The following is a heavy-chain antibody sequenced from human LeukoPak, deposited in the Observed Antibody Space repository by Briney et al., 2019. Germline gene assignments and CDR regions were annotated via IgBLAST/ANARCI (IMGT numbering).Heavy chain of an antibody. CDR3: ASSGYYYRYYFDY. J-gene: IGHJ4*02. D-gene: IGHD3-22*01. V-gene: IGHV5-51*01. CDR2: IYPGDSDT. CDR1: GYSFTSYW. Sequence: GESLKISCKGSGYSFTSYWIGWVRQMPGKGLEWMGIIYPGDSDTRYSPSFQGQVTISAGKSISTAYLQWSSLKASDTAMYYCASSGYYYRYYFDYWGQGTLVTVSS.